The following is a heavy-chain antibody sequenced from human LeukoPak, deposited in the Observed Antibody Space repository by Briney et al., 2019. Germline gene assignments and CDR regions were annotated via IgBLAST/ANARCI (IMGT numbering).Heavy chain of an antibody. CDR2: INHSGST. Sequence: SETLSLTCAVYGGSFRGYYWTWIRQHPGKGLEWIGEINHSGSTNYNPSLKSRVTISVDTSKNQFSLKLSSVIAADTAVYYCARAVRDRGVILPWFDPWGQGTLVTVSS. V-gene: IGHV4-34*01. CDR1: GGSFRGYY. J-gene: IGHJ5*02. D-gene: IGHD3-10*01. CDR3: ARAVRDRGVILPWFDP.